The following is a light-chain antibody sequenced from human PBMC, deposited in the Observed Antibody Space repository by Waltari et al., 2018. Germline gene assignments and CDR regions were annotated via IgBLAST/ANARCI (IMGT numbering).Light chain of an antibody. V-gene: IGLV1-47*01. CDR2: RNN. J-gene: IGLJ3*02. CDR1: SSNIGSNY. CDR3: AAWDDSLSGLWV. Sequence: QSVLTQPPSASGTPGQRVTISCSGSSSNIGSNYVYWYQQLPGTAPKLLIYRNNQRPSGAPDRFSGSKAGTSASLAISGLRSDDEADYYCAAWDDSLSGLWVFGGGTKLTVL.